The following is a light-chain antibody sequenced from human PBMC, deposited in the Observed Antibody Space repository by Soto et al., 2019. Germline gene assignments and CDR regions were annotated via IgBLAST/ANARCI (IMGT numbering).Light chain of an antibody. Sequence: EIVLTQSPGTLSLSPGERATLSCGASQSVSSNYLAWYQHRPGQAPRLLIYGASTRATGIPARFTGSGSGTEFTLTISSLQFDDSAVYYCQQYNNWWTFGQGTKVDIK. J-gene: IGKJ1*01. CDR3: QQYNNWWT. V-gene: IGKV3-15*01. CDR1: QSVSSN. CDR2: GAS.